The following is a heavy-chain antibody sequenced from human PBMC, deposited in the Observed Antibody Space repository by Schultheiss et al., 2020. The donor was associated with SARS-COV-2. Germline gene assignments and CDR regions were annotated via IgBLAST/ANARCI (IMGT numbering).Heavy chain of an antibody. CDR1: GGSISSSNW. CDR2: IYHSGST. Sequence: GSLRLSCAVSGGSISSSNWWSWVRQPPGKGLEWIGEIYHSGSTNYNPSLKSRVTISVDKSKNQFSLKLSSVTAADTAVYYCARDASGYSSSWYYWGQGTLVTVSS. CDR3: ARDASGYSSSWYY. V-gene: IGHV4-4*02. J-gene: IGHJ4*02. D-gene: IGHD6-13*01.